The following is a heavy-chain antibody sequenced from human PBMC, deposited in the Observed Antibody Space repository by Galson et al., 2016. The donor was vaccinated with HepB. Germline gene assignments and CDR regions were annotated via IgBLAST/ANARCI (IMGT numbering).Heavy chain of an antibody. CDR3: AKDGYFASGSALYGMDV. Sequence: SLRLSCAASGFRFSSYAVSWVRQAPRKGLEWVSGISGSGGRTYYADSVKGRFTISRDNSKNTVYLQMNSLRVEDTALYYCAKDGYFASGSALYGMDVWGQGTTVTVSS. J-gene: IGHJ6*02. V-gene: IGHV3-23*01. CDR2: ISGSGGRT. CDR1: GFRFSSYA. D-gene: IGHD3-10*01.